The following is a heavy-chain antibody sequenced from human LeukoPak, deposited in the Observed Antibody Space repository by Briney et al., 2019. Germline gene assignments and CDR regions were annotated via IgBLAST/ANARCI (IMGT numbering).Heavy chain of an antibody. V-gene: IGHV3-23*01. Sequence: PGGSLRLSCAASGFTFSSYAMSWVRQAPGKGREWVSAISGSGGSTYYADSVKGRFTISRDNSKNTLYLQMNSLRAEDTAVYYCAKYSGYERIFDYRGQGTLVTVSS. CDR2: ISGSGGST. J-gene: IGHJ4*02. CDR1: GFTFSSYA. CDR3: AKYSGYERIFDY. D-gene: IGHD5-12*01.